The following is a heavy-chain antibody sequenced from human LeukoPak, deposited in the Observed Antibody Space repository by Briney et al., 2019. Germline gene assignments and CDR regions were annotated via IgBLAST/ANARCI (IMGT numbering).Heavy chain of an antibody. CDR3: ARHPTGGYTSGWYGYYYHGMDV. CDR1: VGSFNDYY. Sequence: SETLSLTCTVSVGSFNDYYWSWIRQPPGKGLEWIGYIYYSGRTNYNPSLKSRVTISVDTSKNQFSLSLSSVTAADTAVYYCARHPTGGYTSGWYGYYYHGMDVWGQGTTVTVYS. J-gene: IGHJ6*02. V-gene: IGHV4-59*08. D-gene: IGHD6-19*01. CDR2: IYYSGRT.